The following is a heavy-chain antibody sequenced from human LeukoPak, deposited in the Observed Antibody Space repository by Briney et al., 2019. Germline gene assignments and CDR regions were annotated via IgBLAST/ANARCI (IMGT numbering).Heavy chain of an antibody. D-gene: IGHD2-21*02. CDR1: GFTLRSYA. CDR2: ISGSGTNT. Sequence: GGSLRLSCAVSGFTLRSYAMSWVRQAPGKGLEWVSHISGSGTNTHYADSVKGRFTISRDSSKNTLYLQMNSLRAEGTAVYYCAKGVVVVTSMNYFDYWGQGTLVTVSS. V-gene: IGHV3-23*01. J-gene: IGHJ4*02. CDR3: AKGVVVVTSMNYFDY.